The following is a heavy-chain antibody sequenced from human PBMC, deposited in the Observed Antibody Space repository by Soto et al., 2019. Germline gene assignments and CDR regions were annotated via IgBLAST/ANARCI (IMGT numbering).Heavy chain of an antibody. D-gene: IGHD2-2*01. V-gene: IGHV3-48*02. CDR2: ISSSSSTI. Sequence: EVQLVESGGGLVQPGGSLRLSCAASGFTFSSYSMNWVRQAPGKGLEWVSYISSSSSTIYYADSVKGRFTISRDNAKNSLYLQMNSLRDGDTAVYYCARWPLTSPDVWGQGTTVTVSS. CDR3: ARWPLTSPDV. J-gene: IGHJ6*02. CDR1: GFTFSSYS.